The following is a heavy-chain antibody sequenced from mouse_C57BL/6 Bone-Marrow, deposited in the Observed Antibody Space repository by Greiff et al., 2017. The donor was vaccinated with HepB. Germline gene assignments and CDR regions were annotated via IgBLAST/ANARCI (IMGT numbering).Heavy chain of an antibody. D-gene: IGHD1-1*01. J-gene: IGHJ2*01. Sequence: EVQLLQSGTVLARPGASVKMSCKTSGYTFTSYWMHWVKQRPGQGLEWIGAIYPGNSDTSYNQKFKGKAKLTAVTSASTAYMELSSLTNEDSAVYYCTYYYGTGDYFDYWGQGTTLTVSS. V-gene: IGHV1-5*01. CDR2: IYPGNSDT. CDR3: TYYYGTGDYFDY. CDR1: GYTFTSYW.